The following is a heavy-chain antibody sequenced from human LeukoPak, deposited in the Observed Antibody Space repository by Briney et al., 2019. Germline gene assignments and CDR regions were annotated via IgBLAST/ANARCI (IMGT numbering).Heavy chain of an antibody. V-gene: IGHV1-69*05. CDR1: GGTFSSYA. CDR3: AREGQSAAAGLGFLDY. Sequence: GASVKVSCKASGGTFSSYAISWVRQAPGQGLEWMGRIIPIFGTANYAQKFQGRVTITTNESTSTAYMELSSLRSEDTAVYYCAREGQSAAAGLGFLDYWDQGTVVTVSS. J-gene: IGHJ4*02. CDR2: IIPIFGTA. D-gene: IGHD6-13*01.